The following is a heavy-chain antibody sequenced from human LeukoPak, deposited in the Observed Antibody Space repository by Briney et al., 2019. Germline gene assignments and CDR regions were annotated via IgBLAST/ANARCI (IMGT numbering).Heavy chain of an antibody. CDR3: TTERGRASWYEYYFDN. CDR2: TKSKTDGGAT. V-gene: IGHV3-15*01. J-gene: IGHJ4*02. CDR1: GFTFSNAW. Sequence: KPGGSLRLSCAAPGFTFSNAWMSWVRQAPGKGLEWVGRTKSKTDGGATDYAEPVKGRFTISRDDSRATLYLQMSSLKAEDTAVYYCTTERGRASWYEYYFDNWGQGTLVTVAS. D-gene: IGHD6-13*01.